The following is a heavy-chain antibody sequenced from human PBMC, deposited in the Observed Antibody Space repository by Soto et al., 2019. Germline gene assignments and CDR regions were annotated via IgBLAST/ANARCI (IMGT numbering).Heavy chain of an antibody. V-gene: IGHV1-3*01. D-gene: IGHD2-2*01. J-gene: IGHJ5*02. CDR3: ARDLYSSSFFWFDA. CDR2: ITAGDGKT. Sequence: QVHLVQSGAEVKKPGASVKVSCKASGYNFTQYTIHWVRQAPGQRLEWMGWITAGDGKTQYSKKFQTRVTIRSDVSATTVYMDLNSLRSEDTAFYYCARDLYSSSFFWFDAWGRGTLVIISS. CDR1: GYNFTQYT.